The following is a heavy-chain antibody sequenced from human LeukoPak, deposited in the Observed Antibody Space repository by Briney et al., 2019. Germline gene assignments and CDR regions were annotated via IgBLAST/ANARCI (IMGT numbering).Heavy chain of an antibody. CDR1: GFTFSSYG. D-gene: IGHD2-15*01. V-gene: IGHV3-33*01. CDR2: IWYDGSNK. CDR3: ARLLSGN. J-gene: IGHJ4*02. Sequence: GSLRLSCAASGFTFSSYGMNWVRQAPGKGLEWVAIIWYDGSNKYYADSVKGRFTISRDNSKNTLYLQMNSLRAEDTAVYYCARLLSGNWGQGTLVTVSS.